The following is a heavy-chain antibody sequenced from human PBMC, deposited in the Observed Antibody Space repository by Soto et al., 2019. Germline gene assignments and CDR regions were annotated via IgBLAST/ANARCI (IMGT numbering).Heavy chain of an antibody. D-gene: IGHD5-18*01. Sequence: QVQLQESGPGLVKPSQTLSLSCTVSGGSISSAAYYWSWIRQHPGKGLEWIGYISHTVSTYYTPSPKSRVIISADTSKNQFSLNLTSVTAADTAVYYCATEYTYGSNFFDCWGQGALVTVSS. J-gene: IGHJ4*02. V-gene: IGHV4-31*03. CDR1: GGSISSAAYY. CDR2: ISHTVST. CDR3: ATEYTYGSNFFDC.